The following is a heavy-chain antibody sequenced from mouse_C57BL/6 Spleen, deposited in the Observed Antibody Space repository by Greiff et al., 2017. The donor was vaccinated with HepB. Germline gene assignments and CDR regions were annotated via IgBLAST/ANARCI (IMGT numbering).Heavy chain of an antibody. D-gene: IGHD2-4*01. Sequence: LVESGPELVKPGASVKISCKASGYAFSSSWMNWVKQRPGKGLEWIGRIYPGDGDTNYNGKFKGKATLTADKSSSTAYMQLSSLTSEDSAVYFCARAITSLMDYWGQGTSVTVSS. CDR1: GYAFSSSW. CDR2: IYPGDGDT. CDR3: ARAITSLMDY. J-gene: IGHJ4*01. V-gene: IGHV1-82*01.